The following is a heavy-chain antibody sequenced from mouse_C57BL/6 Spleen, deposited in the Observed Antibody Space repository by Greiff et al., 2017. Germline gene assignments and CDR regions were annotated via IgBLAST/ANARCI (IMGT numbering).Heavy chain of an antibody. CDR3: ARDRGDYEWYFDV. Sequence: EVKLVESEGGLVQPGSSMKLSCTASGFTFSDYYMAWVRQVPEKGLEWVANINYDGSSTYYMDSLKSRFIISRDNAKNILYLQMSSLKSEYTATYYCARDRGDYEWYFDVWGTGTTVTVSS. J-gene: IGHJ1*03. CDR2: INYDGSST. CDR1: GFTFSDYY. D-gene: IGHD2-4*01. V-gene: IGHV5-16*01.